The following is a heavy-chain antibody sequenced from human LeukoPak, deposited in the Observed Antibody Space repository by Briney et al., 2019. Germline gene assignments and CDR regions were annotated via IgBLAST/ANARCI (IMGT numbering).Heavy chain of an antibody. CDR1: GLTFSTSD. J-gene: IGHJ3*01. Sequence: GGSLRLSCAASGLTFSTSDMHWVRQAPGKGLEWVSFIQYDGSRENYSDSVKGRFSISRDNARNTLYLQMYSLRPDDTAVYYCAKDLFFGGQGTVVTVSS. D-gene: IGHD3-3*01. V-gene: IGHV3-30*02. CDR3: AKDLFF. CDR2: IQYDGSRE.